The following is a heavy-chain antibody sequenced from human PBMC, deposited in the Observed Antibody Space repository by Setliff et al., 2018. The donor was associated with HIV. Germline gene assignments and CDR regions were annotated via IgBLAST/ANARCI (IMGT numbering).Heavy chain of an antibody. CDR3: ARDYHAFRMIVVVDNYYGMDV. D-gene: IGHD3-22*01. CDR1: GFTFSSYA. Sequence: PGGSLRLSCAASGFTFSSYAMHWVRQAPGKGLEWVAVISYDGTNKYFADSVKGRFTISRDNPKNTLYLQMNSLRGDDTAMYYCARDYHAFRMIVVVDNYYGMDVWGQGTTVTVSS. CDR2: ISYDGTNK. J-gene: IGHJ6*02. V-gene: IGHV3-30-3*01.